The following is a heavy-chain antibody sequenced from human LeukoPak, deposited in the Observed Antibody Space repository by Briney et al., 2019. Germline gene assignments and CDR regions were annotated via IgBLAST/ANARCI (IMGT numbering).Heavy chain of an antibody. V-gene: IGHV4-31*03. J-gene: IGHJ6*02. D-gene: IGHD3-22*01. CDR2: IYYSGST. CDR3: ARQPPYYDSSGYPNYYYYGMDV. Sequence: SETLSLTCTVSGGSISSGGYYWSWIRQHPGKGLEWIGYIYYSGSTYYNPSLKSRVTISVDTSKNQFSLKLSSVTAADTAVYYCARQPPYYDSSGYPNYYYYGMDVWGQGTTVTVSS. CDR1: GGSISSGGYY.